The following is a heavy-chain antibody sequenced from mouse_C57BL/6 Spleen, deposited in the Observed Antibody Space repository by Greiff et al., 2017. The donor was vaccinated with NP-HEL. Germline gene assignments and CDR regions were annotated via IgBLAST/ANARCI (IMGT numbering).Heavy chain of an antibody. Sequence: DVKLVESGGDLVKPGGSLKLSCAASGFTFSSYGMSWVRQTPDKRLEWVATISSGGGYTYYPDSVKGRFTISRDNAKNTLYLQMSSLKSEDTAMYYCARGIYYGYDAVYWYFDVWGTGTTVTVSS. D-gene: IGHD2-2*01. CDR2: ISSGGGYT. J-gene: IGHJ1*03. CDR3: ARGIYYGYDAVYWYFDV. V-gene: IGHV5-6*02. CDR1: GFTFSSYG.